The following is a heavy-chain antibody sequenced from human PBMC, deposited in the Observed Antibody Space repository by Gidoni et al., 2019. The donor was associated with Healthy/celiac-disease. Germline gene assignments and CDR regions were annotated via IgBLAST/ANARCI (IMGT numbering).Heavy chain of an antibody. D-gene: IGHD2-21*01. Sequence: QLPGKGLEWIGYIYYSGSTNYNPSLKSRVTISVDTSKNQFSLKLSSVTAADTAGYYGARTAYCGGECYSNVMYCYYGMDVWGQGTMVTVSS. V-gene: IGHV4-59*01. CDR2: IYYSGST. CDR3: ARTAYCGGECYSNVMYCYYGMDV. J-gene: IGHJ6*02.